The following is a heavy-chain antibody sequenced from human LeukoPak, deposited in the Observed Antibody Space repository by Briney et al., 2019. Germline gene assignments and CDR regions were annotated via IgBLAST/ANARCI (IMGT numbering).Heavy chain of an antibody. D-gene: IGHD2-2*01. CDR1: GFTFSSYG. CDR2: ISYDGSNK. V-gene: IGHV3-30*18. CDR3: AKVAPRGDCSTQVVY. Sequence: GRSLRLSCAASGFTFSSYGMHWVRQAPGKGLEWVAVISYDGSNKYYADSVKGRFTISRDNSKNTLYLQMNSLRAEDTAVYYCAKVAPRGDCSTQVVYWGQGTLVTVSS. J-gene: IGHJ4*02.